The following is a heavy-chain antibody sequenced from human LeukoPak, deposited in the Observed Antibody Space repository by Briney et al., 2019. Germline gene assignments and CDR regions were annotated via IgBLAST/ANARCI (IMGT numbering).Heavy chain of an antibody. V-gene: IGHV5-10-1*01. CDR2: IDPSDSYT. D-gene: IGHD5-18*01. J-gene: IGHJ4*02. CDR1: GYSFTSYW. Sequence: GESLKISCKGSGYSFTSYWVSWVRQMPGKGLEWMGRIDPSDSYTNYSPSFQGHVTISADKSISTAYLQWSSLKASDTAMYYCARVGIQLWYTSDYWGQGTLVTVSS. CDR3: ARVGIQLWYTSDY.